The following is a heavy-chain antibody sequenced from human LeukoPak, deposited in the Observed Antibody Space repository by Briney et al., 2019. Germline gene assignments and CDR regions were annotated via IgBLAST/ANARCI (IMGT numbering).Heavy chain of an antibody. J-gene: IGHJ4*02. Sequence: GGSLRLSCAASGLTFSSYGMHWVRQAPGKGLEWVAFIRYDGSNKYYADSVKGRFTISRDNSKNTLYLQMNSLRAEDTAVYYCAKDSSNRGVRGVITYWGQGTLVTVSS. CDR2: IRYDGSNK. CDR3: AKDSSNRGVRGVITY. CDR1: GLTFSSYG. V-gene: IGHV3-30*02. D-gene: IGHD3-10*01.